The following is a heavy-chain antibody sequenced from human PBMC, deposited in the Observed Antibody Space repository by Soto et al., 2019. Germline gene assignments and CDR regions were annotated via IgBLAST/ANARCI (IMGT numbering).Heavy chain of an antibody. Sequence: DVQLVESGGGLVKPGGSLRLSCAASGFTFSNFGVNWVRQAPGKGLEWLSSISGSGNYIYNADSVKGRFTISRDNAKNSLYLKMNSRRAEDPAVYYWGRHTSRDYNSYYGMDVWGQGTTVTVSS. V-gene: IGHV3-21*02. CDR2: ISGSGNYI. CDR1: GFTFSNFG. D-gene: IGHD3-10*01. J-gene: IGHJ6*02. CDR3: GRHTSRDYNSYYGMDV.